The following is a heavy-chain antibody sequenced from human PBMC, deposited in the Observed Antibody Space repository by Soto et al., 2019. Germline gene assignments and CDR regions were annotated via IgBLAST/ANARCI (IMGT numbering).Heavy chain of an antibody. CDR1: GFTFSSYS. J-gene: IGHJ4*02. D-gene: IGHD2-2*01. Sequence: VQLVESGGGLVKPGGSLRLSCAASGFTFSSYSMNWVRQAPGKGLEWVSSISSSSSYIYYADSVKGRFTISRDNAKNSLYLQMNSLRAEDTAVYYCAREGLRYCSSTSCFGNDYWGQGTLVTVSS. V-gene: IGHV3-21*01. CDR2: ISSSSSYI. CDR3: AREGLRYCSSTSCFGNDY.